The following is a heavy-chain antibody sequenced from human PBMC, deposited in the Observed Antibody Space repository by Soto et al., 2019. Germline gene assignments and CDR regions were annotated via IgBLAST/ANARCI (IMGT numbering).Heavy chain of an antibody. J-gene: IGHJ4*02. CDR1: GGSVSSGSYY. V-gene: IGHV4-61*01. Sequence: PSETLSLTCTVSGGSVSSGSYYWSWIRQPPGKGLEWIGYIYYSGSTNYNPSLKSRVTISVDTSKNQFSLKLSSVTAADTAVYYCARVSGYSYGYSDYWGQGTLVTVSS. D-gene: IGHD5-18*01. CDR2: IYYSGST. CDR3: ARVSGYSYGYSDY.